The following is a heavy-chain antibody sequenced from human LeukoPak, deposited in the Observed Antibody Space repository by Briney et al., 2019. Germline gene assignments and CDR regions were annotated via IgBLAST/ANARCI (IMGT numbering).Heavy chain of an antibody. CDR2: IWYDGNNK. CDR3: VGAYGDYLSY. D-gene: IGHD4-17*01. CDR1: GFNFSTYG. Sequence: PGGSLRLSCAASGFNFSTYGMHWVRQAPGKGLEWVAVIWYDGNNKYYADSVKGRFTISRDNSKNTLYLQMDSLRADDTAVYYCVGAYGDYLSYWGQGTPVTVSS. V-gene: IGHV3-33*01. J-gene: IGHJ4*02.